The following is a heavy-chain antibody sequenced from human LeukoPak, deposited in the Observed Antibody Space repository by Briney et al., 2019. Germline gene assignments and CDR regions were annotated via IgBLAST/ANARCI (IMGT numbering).Heavy chain of an antibody. Sequence: PGGSLRLSCAASGFTLSNYNMNWVRQAPGKGLEWVSSISSSSSYIYYADSVKGRFTISRDNAKNSLYLQMHSLRAEDTAVYYCAKKWPDAGSYSSSSVFGDYFDYWGQGTLVTVSS. CDR3: AKKWPDAGSYSSSSVFGDYFDY. CDR2: ISSSSSYI. CDR1: GFTLSNYN. V-gene: IGHV3-21*01. J-gene: IGHJ4*02. D-gene: IGHD6-13*01.